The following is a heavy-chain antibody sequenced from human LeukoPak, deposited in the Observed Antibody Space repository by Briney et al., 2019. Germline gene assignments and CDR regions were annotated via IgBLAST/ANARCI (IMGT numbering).Heavy chain of an antibody. D-gene: IGHD5-24*01. J-gene: IGHJ3*02. CDR3: AREEERWLQSDALDI. V-gene: IGHV3-74*01. CDR1: GFTFSSYW. Sequence: PGGSLRLSCAASGFTFSSYWVHWVRQAPGRGLVWVSRINPDGGTTNYADSVKGRFTISRDNAKNSLYLQMNSLRAEDTAVYYCAREEERWLQSDALDIWGQGTMVTVSS. CDR2: INPDGGTT.